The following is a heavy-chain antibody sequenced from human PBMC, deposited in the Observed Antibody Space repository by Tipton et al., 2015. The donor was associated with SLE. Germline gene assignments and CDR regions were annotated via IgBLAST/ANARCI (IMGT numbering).Heavy chain of an antibody. V-gene: IGHV4-59*12. CDR3: AREVGVQLWLRRAFDI. CDR2: IYYSGST. Sequence: TLSLTCTVSGGSISSYYWSWIRQPPGKGLERIGYIYYSGSTYYNPSLKSRVTISVDTSKNQFSLKLSSVTAADTAVHYCAREVGVQLWLRRAFDIWGQGTTVTVSS. J-gene: IGHJ3*02. D-gene: IGHD5-18*01. CDR1: GGSISSYY.